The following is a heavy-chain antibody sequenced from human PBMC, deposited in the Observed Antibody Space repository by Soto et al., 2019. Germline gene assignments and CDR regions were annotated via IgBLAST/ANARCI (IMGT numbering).Heavy chain of an antibody. Sequence: QVQLVQSGAEVKKPGSSVKVSCKASGGTFSTSTFTWVRQAPGQGLEWMGRTIPHLNVADYAQDFQGRVTVNAEKYTSKAYMEMKRLTSKDTTVYYCSRDSSIVSKYSGYDAIGSGGQVTLVTLST. V-gene: IGHV1-69*08. D-gene: IGHD5-12*01. CDR2: TIPHLNVA. J-gene: IGHJ4*02. CDR1: GGTFSTST. CDR3: SRDSSIVSKYSGYDAIGS.